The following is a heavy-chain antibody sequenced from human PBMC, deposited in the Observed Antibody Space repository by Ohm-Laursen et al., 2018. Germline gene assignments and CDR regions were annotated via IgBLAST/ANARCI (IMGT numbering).Heavy chain of an antibody. V-gene: IGHV3-43*01. D-gene: IGHD6-13*01. J-gene: IGHJ6*02. Sequence: SLRLSCTASGFSVSNNYLIWVRQAPGKGLEWVSLISWDGGSTYYADSVKGRFTISRDNSKNSLYLQMNSLRTEDTALYYCAKALYSSSWYYYGMDVWGQGTTVTVSS. CDR3: AKALYSSSWYYYGMDV. CDR1: GFSVSNNY. CDR2: ISWDGGST.